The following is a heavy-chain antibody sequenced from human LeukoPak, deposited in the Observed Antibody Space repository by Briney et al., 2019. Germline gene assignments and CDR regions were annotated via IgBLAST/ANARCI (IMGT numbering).Heavy chain of an antibody. CDR3: ATGSGSYYNIEYYFDY. CDR2: ISGSGGST. D-gene: IGHD3-10*01. Sequence: GGSLRLSCAASGFTFSSYAMSWVRQAPGKGLEWVSAISGSGGSTYYADSVKGRFTISRDNSKNTLYLQMNSLRVEDTAVYYCATGSGSYYNIEYYFDYWGQGTLVTVSS. V-gene: IGHV3-23*01. J-gene: IGHJ4*02. CDR1: GFTFSSYA.